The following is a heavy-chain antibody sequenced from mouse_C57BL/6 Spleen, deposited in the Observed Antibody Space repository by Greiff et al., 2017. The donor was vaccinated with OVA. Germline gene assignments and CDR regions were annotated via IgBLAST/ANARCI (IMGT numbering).Heavy chain of an antibody. CDR2: IYPGGGYT. V-gene: IGHV1-63*01. J-gene: IGHJ2*01. CDR1: GYTFTNYW. CDR3: ARSGPGGYFDY. D-gene: IGHD3-2*02. Sequence: VQLQQSGAELVRPGTSVKMSYKASGYTFTNYWIGWAKQRPGHGLEWIGDIYPGGGYTNYNEKFKGKATLTADKSSSTAYMQFSSLTSEDSAIYYCARSGPGGYFDYWGQGTTLTVSS.